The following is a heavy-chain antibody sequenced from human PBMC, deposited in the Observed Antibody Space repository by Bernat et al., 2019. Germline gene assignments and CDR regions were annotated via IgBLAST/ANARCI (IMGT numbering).Heavy chain of an antibody. CDR2: ISDMNYM. J-gene: IGHJ6*02. D-gene: IGHD6-13*01. CDR1: GFTFSSYS. CDR3: AGDWQQLVPLYYYYGMDV. Sequence: EVQLVESGGGLVKPGGSLRLSCVASGFTFSSYSMNWVRQAPGKGLAWVSSISDMNYMYYANSVKGRFTISRDNAKNSMYLQMSSLRAEDTAVYYCAGDWQQLVPLYYYYGMDVWGQGTTVTVSS. V-gene: IGHV3-21*01.